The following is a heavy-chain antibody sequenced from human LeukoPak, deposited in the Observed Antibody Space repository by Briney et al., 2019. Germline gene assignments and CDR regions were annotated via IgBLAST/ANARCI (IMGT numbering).Heavy chain of an antibody. J-gene: IGHJ3*02. CDR3: ARDGFRYSKRGYDI. V-gene: IGHV1-18*01. CDR1: GGTFSSYA. CDR2: ISAYNGNT. D-gene: IGHD6-13*01. Sequence: ASVKVSCKASGGTFSSYAISWVRQAPGQGLEWMGWISAYNGNTNYAQKLQGRVTMTTDTSTSTAYMELRSLRSDDTAVYYCARDGFRYSKRGYDIWGQGTMVTVSS.